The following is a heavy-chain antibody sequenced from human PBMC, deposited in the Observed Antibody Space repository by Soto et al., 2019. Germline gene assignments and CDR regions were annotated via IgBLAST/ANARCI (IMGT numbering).Heavy chain of an antibody. CDR3: AKDRYDGDYYPKQGRYDY. J-gene: IGHJ4*02. CDR1: GFTFSSYA. V-gene: IGHV3-23*01. CDR2: ISGSGGST. Sequence: GGSLRLSCAASGFTFSSYAMSWVRQAPGKGLEWVSAISGSGGSTYYADSVKGRFTISRDNSKNTLYLQMNSLRAEDTAVYYCAKDRYDGDYYPKQGRYDYWGQGTLVTVSS. D-gene: IGHD4-17*01.